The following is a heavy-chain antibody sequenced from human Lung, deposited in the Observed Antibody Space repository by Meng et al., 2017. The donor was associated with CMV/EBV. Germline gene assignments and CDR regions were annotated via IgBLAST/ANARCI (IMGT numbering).Heavy chain of an antibody. CDR1: GFTFSSYD. J-gene: IGHJ4*02. V-gene: IGHV3-13*01. Sequence: GESXKISCAASGFTFSSYDMHWVRQVTGKGLEWVSGVGTEDDAYYRDSVKGRFTISRENGMNSMYLQMDSLTVGDTAIYYCARGSGVNMFRGAIGPFDSWGLGXLVTVSS. CDR2: VGTEDDA. D-gene: IGHD3-10*01. CDR3: ARGSGVNMFRGAIGPFDS.